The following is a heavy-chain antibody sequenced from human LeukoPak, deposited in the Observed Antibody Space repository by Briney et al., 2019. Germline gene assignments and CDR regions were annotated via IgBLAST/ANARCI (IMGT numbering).Heavy chain of an antibody. Sequence: PSETLSLTCAVYGGSFSGYYWSWIRQPPGKGLEWIGEINHSGSTNYNPSLKSRVTISVDTSKNQFSLKLSSVTAADTAVYYCARGRWGYCSSTSCHGTAFDIWGQGTMVTVSS. D-gene: IGHD2-2*01. CDR2: INHSGST. J-gene: IGHJ3*02. CDR1: GGSFSGYY. V-gene: IGHV4-34*01. CDR3: ARGRWGYCSSTSCHGTAFDI.